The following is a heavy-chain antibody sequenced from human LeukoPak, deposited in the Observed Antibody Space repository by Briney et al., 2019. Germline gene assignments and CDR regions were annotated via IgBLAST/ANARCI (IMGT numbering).Heavy chain of an antibody. Sequence: VASVKVSCKASGGTFSSYAISWVRQAPGQGLEWMGGIIPIFGTANYAQKFQGRVTITADESTSTAYMELSSLRSEDTAVYYCARDSSLWFGEFRNWFDPWGQGTLVTVSS. J-gene: IGHJ5*02. CDR1: GGTFSSYA. CDR2: IIPIFGTA. V-gene: IGHV1-69*01. D-gene: IGHD3-10*01. CDR3: ARDSSLWFGEFRNWFDP.